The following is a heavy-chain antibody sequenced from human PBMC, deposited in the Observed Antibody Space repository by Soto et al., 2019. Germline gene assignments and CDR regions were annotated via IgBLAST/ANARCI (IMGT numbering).Heavy chain of an antibody. CDR1: GFTFSTTG. CDR3: AKDLYGAGWYNYFDP. D-gene: IGHD6-19*01. Sequence: QVHLVESGGGVVQPGRSLRLSCAASGFTFSTTGMHWVRQAPGKGLEWVAMISHDGGVKHYTDSVKGRFTISRDTSNNTVYLQINSLRPKDTAMYHCAKDLYGAGWYNYFDPWGQGTLVTVSS. CDR2: ISHDGGVK. V-gene: IGHV3-30*18. J-gene: IGHJ5*02.